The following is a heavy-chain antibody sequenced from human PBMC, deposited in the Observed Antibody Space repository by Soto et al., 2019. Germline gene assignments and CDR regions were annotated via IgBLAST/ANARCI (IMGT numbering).Heavy chain of an antibody. CDR2: INAGNGNT. D-gene: IGHD6-19*01. CDR3: ARGGTIAVAGTFLDYGMDV. V-gene: IGHV1-3*01. CDR1: GYTFTSYA. J-gene: IGHJ6*02. Sequence: ASVKVSCKASGYTFTSYAMHWVRQAPGQRLEWMGWINAGNGNTKYSQKFQGRVTITRDTSASTAYMELSSLRSEDTAVYYCARGGTIAVAGTFLDYGMDVWGQGTTVTVSS.